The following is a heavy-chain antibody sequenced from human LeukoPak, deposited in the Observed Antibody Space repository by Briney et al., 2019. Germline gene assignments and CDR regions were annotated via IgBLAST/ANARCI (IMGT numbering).Heavy chain of an antibody. CDR1: GYSISSGDYY. CDR2: VDLGGPP. Sequence: SQTLSLTCNVSGYSISSGDYYWTWIRQPAGKGLEWIGRVDLGGPPIYKHYIISRVTVPVDPSKNQFSLSLTSVTAADTATYYCAREGAYCSGTDCFATTVDAWGPGALVTVSS. CDR3: AREGAYCSGTDCFATTVDA. J-gene: IGHJ5*02. V-gene: IGHV4-61*02. D-gene: IGHD2-2*01.